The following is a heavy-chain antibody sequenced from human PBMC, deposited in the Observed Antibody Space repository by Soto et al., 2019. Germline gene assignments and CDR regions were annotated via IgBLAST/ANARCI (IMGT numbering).Heavy chain of an antibody. CDR1: GYTFTGYY. V-gene: IGHV1-2*04. CDR3: ARGTGLCLWGEPFDY. D-gene: IGHD3-16*01. CDR2: INPNSGGT. J-gene: IGHJ4*02. Sequence: QVQLVQSGADVKKPGASVKVSCKASGYTFTGYYMHWVRQAPGQGLEWMGWINPNSGGTKYAQKFQGWVTLNRATSISIAYRELSRLRSDDTAAYHGARGTGLCLWGEPFDYWGQGPLVSVS.